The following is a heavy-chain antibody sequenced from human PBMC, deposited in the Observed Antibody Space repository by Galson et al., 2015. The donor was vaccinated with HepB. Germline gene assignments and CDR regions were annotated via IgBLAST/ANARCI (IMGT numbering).Heavy chain of an antibody. Sequence: SLRLSCAASGFSFPNSWMTWVRQAPGRGPEWVANMKPDGSEKNYLDSVKGRFTISRDNAKNSLYLEMNSLRAEDTAVYYCAKNSRDFDYWGQGTLVTVSS. V-gene: IGHV3-7*03. D-gene: IGHD6-19*01. CDR3: AKNSRDFDY. CDR1: GFSFPNSW. J-gene: IGHJ4*02. CDR2: MKPDGSEK.